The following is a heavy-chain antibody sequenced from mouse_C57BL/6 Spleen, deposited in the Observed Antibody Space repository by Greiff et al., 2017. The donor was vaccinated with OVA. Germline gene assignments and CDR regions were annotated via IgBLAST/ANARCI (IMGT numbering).Heavy chain of an antibody. D-gene: IGHD2-1*01. V-gene: IGHV5-9*01. J-gene: IGHJ4*01. Sequence: EVKVEESGGGLVKPGGSLKLSCAASGFTFSSYTMSWVRQTPEKRLEWVATISGGGGNTYYPDSVKGRFTISRDNAKNTLYLQMSSLRSEDTALYYCARPLYYGNPYAMDYWGQGTSVTVSS. CDR1: GFTFSSYT. CDR3: ARPLYYGNPYAMDY. CDR2: ISGGGGNT.